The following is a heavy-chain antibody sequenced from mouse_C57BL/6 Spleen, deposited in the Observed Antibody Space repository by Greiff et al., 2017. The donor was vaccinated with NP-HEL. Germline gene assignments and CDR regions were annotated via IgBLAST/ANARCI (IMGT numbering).Heavy chain of an antibody. V-gene: IGHV5-4*03. D-gene: IGHD1-1*01. CDR3: ARAYYDYAMDD. CDR2: ISDGGSYT. Sequence: EVKVEESGGGLVKPGGSLKLSCAASGFTFSSYAMSWVRQTPEKRLEWVATISDGGSYTYYPDNVKGRFTISRDNAKNNLYLQMSHLKSEDTAMYYCARAYYDYAMDDWGQGTSVTVSS. J-gene: IGHJ4*01. CDR1: GFTFSSYA.